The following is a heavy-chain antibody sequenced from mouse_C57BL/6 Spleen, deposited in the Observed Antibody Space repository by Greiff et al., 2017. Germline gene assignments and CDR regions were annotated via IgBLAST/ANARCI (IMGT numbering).Heavy chain of an antibody. CDR2: INPSSGYT. Sequence: QVQLKQSGAELAKPGASVKLSCKASGYTFTSYWMHWVKQRPGQGLEWIGYINPSSGYTKYNQKFTDKATLTAYKSSSTAYMQLSSLTYEDSAVYYCARWIITTGVGGSMDFWGQGTSGTVSS. D-gene: IGHD1-1*01. CDR1: GYTFTSYW. J-gene: IGHJ4*01. V-gene: IGHV1-7*01. CDR3: ARWIITTGVGGSMDF.